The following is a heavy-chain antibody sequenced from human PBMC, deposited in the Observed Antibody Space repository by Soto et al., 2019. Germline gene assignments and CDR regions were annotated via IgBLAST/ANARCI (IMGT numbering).Heavy chain of an antibody. Sequence: GGSLRLSCAASGFTFSSYSMSWVHQAPGKGLEWVSYISSSSSTIYYADSVKGRFTVSRDNAKNSLYLQMNSLRAEDTAVYYCARDRSPIAVAGPPNDAFDIWGQGTMVTVS. CDR2: ISSSSSTI. J-gene: IGHJ3*02. CDR3: ARDRSPIAVAGPPNDAFDI. V-gene: IGHV3-48*01. D-gene: IGHD6-19*01. CDR1: GFTFSSYS.